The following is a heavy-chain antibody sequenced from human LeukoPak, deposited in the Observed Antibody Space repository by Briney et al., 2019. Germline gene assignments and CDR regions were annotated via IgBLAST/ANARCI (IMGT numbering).Heavy chain of an antibody. D-gene: IGHD6-25*01. J-gene: IGHJ5*02. Sequence: GGSLRLSCAASGFTFSSYSMTWVRQAPGKGLEWVSSISSSSSYIYYADSVKGRFTISRDNAKNSLYLQMNSLRAGDTAVYYCARGGSGWTNNWFDPWGQGTLVTVSS. CDR3: ARGGSGWTNNWFDP. CDR1: GFTFSSYS. V-gene: IGHV3-21*01. CDR2: ISSSSSYI.